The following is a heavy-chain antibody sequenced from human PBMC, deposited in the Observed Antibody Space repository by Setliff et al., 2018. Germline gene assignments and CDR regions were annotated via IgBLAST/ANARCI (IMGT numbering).Heavy chain of an antibody. CDR3: AREGVDSRSSTDYRYYMDV. CDR2: IIPIFGTT. V-gene: IGHV1-69*05. J-gene: IGHJ6*03. Sequence: SVKVSCKASGGAFSNYDISWVRQAPGQGLEWMGGIIPIFGTTNYARKFQGRVTIITDESTSTAYMELSSLRSEDTAVYYCAREGVDSRSSTDYRYYMDVWGKGTTVTVSS. D-gene: IGHD3-22*01. CDR1: GGAFSNYD.